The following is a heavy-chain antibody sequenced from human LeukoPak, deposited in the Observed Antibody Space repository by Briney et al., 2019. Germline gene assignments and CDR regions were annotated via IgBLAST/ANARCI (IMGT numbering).Heavy chain of an antibody. CDR1: GYTFTSYG. CDR3: ARGGIVGASYYYGMDI. Sequence: ASVKVSCKASGYTFTSYGISWVRQAPGQGLEWMGWISGYNGNTNYAQKFQGRATMTTDTSTTTAYMELRSLRSDDTAVYYCARGGIVGASYYYGMDIWGQGTTVTVSS. D-gene: IGHD1-26*01. CDR2: ISGYNGNT. V-gene: IGHV1-18*01. J-gene: IGHJ6*02.